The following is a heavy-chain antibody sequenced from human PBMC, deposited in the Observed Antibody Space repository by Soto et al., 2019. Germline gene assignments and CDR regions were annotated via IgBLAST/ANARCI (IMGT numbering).Heavy chain of an antibody. D-gene: IGHD6-19*01. CDR1: GRTLSNFA. V-gene: IGHV3-23*01. CDR3: AKSMAGLADWFDS. J-gene: IGHJ5*01. Sequence: EVQLLESGGGLVQPGGSLRLSCAASGRTLSNFAMSWVRQAPGRGLEWVSTISGAHTYYAESVRGRFTISRDNSKNMVYLKVNNLRVEDTSVYYCAKSMAGLADWFDSWGQGTLVTVSS. CDR2: ISGAHT.